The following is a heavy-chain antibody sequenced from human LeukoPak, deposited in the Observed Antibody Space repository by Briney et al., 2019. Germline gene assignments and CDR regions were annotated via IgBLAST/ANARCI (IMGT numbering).Heavy chain of an antibody. D-gene: IGHD1-1*01. J-gene: IGHJ4*02. CDR2: INPNSGGT. V-gene: IGHV1-2*02. Sequence: ASVTVSCKASGYTFTGYYMHWVRQAHGQGLEWMGWINPNSGGTNYAQKFQGRVTMTRDTSISTAYMELSRLRSDDTAVYYCARGTGTTSGGAAYWGQGTLVTVSS. CDR1: GYTFTGYY. CDR3: ARGTGTTSGGAAY.